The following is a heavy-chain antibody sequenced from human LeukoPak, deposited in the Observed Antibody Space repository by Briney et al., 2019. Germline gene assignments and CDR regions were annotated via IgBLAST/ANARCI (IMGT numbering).Heavy chain of an antibody. CDR3: AKERYCSSTSCSSEYYFDY. D-gene: IGHD2-2*01. V-gene: IGHV3-23*01. Sequence: GGSLRLSCAASGFTFSSYAMSWVRQAPGKGLEWVSAISGSGGSTYYADSVKGRFTISRDNSKNTLYLQMNSLRAEDTAVYYCAKERYCSSTSCSSEYYFDYWGQGTLVTVSS. CDR1: GFTFSSYA. CDR2: ISGSGGST. J-gene: IGHJ4*02.